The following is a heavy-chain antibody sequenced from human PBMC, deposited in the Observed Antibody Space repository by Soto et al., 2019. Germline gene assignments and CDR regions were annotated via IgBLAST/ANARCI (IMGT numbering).Heavy chain of an antibody. V-gene: IGHV3-48*02. D-gene: IGHD2-8*01. CDR2: ITSSSTTI. CDR1: GFTFSSYS. CDR3: ARDNGMAGSFDP. J-gene: IGHJ5*02. Sequence: AGGSLRLSCAASGFTFSSYSMNWARQAPGKGLEWIAYITSSSTTIFYADSVKGRFTISRGNAKSSLYLQMNSLRDEDTAVYYCARDNGMAGSFDPWGQGTLVTVSS.